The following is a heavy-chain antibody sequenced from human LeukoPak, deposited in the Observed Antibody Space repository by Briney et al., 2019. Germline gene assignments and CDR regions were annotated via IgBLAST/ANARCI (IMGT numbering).Heavy chain of an antibody. J-gene: IGHJ4*02. CDR2: IKQDGSEK. V-gene: IGHV3-7*01. Sequence: GGSLRLSCAASGFTFSSYWMSWVRQAPGKGLEWVANIKQDGSEKYYVDSVKGRFTISRDNAKNSLYLQMNSLRAEDTAVYYCARDLAYCGGDCYSDTDYWGQGTLVTVSS. D-gene: IGHD2-21*02. CDR3: ARDLAYCGGDCYSDTDY. CDR1: GFTFSSYW.